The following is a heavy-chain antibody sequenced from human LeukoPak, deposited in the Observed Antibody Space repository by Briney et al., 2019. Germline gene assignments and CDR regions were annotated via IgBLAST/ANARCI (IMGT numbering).Heavy chain of an antibody. D-gene: IGHD5-24*01. CDR3: ARAGTLQSNPSAFDI. V-gene: IGHV4-59*01. J-gene: IGHJ3*02. Sequence: SETLSLTCTVSGGSIRSYYGSWIRQPPGKGLEWIGYIYYRGSTSYNPSLRSRVTISVDTSKNQFSLKLYSVTAADTAVYYCARAGTLQSNPSAFDIWGQGTMVTVSS. CDR1: GGSIRSYY. CDR2: IYYRGST.